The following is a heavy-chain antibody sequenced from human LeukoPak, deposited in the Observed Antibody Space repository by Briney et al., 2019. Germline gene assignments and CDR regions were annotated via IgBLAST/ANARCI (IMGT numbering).Heavy chain of an antibody. CDR1: GFTFSNTW. CDR3: TFRAIDY. V-gene: IGHV3-15*01. CDR2: IKSNADGGTS. Sequence: GGSLRLSCAASGFTFSNTWMSWVRQAPGKDLEWVGRIKSNADGGTSDYAAPVKGRFTISRDDSRNTLYLQMNSLKTEDTAVYYCTFRAIDYWGQGTLVTVSS. J-gene: IGHJ4*02.